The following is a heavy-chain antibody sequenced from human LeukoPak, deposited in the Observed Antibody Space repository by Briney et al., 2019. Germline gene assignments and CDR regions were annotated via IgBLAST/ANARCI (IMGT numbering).Heavy chain of an antibody. D-gene: IGHD2-2*01. CDR3: AREMDYCSSTSCSRVGAFDI. CDR1: GGSISSYY. J-gene: IGHJ3*02. Sequence: SETLSLTCTVSGGSISSYYWSWIRQPPGKGLEWIGYIYYSGSTNYNPSLKSRVTISVDTSKNQFSLKLSSVTAADTAVYYCAREMDYCSSTSCSRVGAFDIWGQGTMVTVSS. CDR2: IYYSGST. V-gene: IGHV4-59*01.